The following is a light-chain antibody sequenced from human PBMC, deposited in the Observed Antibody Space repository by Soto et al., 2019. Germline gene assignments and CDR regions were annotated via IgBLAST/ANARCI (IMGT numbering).Light chain of an antibody. CDR2: GAS. CDR3: QQYNSWSIT. V-gene: IGKV3-15*01. CDR1: QSIRNN. Sequence: EIVMTQSPATLSVSPGERATLSCRASQSIRNNLIWYQQKSGQAPRLLIYGASTRATGIPARFSGSGSGTEFTLTISGLQSEDFAVYYCQQYNSWSITFGQGTRLEIK. J-gene: IGKJ5*01.